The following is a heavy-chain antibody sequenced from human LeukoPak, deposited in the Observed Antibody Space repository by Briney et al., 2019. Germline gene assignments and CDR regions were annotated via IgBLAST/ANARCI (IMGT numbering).Heavy chain of an antibody. CDR2: ISAYNGNT. D-gene: IGHD6-13*01. J-gene: IGHJ5*02. Sequence: ASVKVSCKASGYTFTSYGISWVRQAPGQGLGWMGWISAYNGNTNYAQKLQGRVTMTIDTSTSTAYMELRSLRSDDTAVYYCAREVAAAGRWFDPWGQGTLVTVSS. CDR1: GYTFTSYG. V-gene: IGHV1-18*01. CDR3: AREVAAAGRWFDP.